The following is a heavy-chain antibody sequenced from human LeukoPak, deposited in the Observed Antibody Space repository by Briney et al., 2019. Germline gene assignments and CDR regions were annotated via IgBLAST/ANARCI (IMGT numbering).Heavy chain of an antibody. CDR1: GYTFTDYY. D-gene: IGHD2-15*01. CDR3: ARDAGYCTGGSCWYFDH. V-gene: IGHV1-2*02. CDR2: LNLNSGGT. J-gene: IGHJ4*02. Sequence: ASVKVSCKASGYTFTDYYMHWVRQAPGQGLEWMGWLNLNSGGTNFAQRFQGRVTMTRDTSISTAYMDLSRLISDDTAVYYCARDAGYCTGGSCWYFDHWGRGTLVTVSS.